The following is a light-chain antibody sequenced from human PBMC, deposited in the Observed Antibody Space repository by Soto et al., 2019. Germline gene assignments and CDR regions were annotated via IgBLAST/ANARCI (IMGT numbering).Light chain of an antibody. CDR3: QQYSHWPLT. Sequence: EIVMPQSPATLSVSPGERANLSCRASQSVSSNLAWYQQKPGQAPRLLIYGASTRATGIPARFSGSGSATECTLTIGNLQSEDVALYYCQQYSHWPLTFGGGTKVDIK. CDR2: GAS. CDR1: QSVSSN. V-gene: IGKV3-15*01. J-gene: IGKJ4*01.